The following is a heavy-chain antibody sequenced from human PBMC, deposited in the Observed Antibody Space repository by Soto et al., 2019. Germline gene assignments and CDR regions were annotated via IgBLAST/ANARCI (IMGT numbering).Heavy chain of an antibody. Sequence: SEALSLPCTVSGDSISSATHYWNWIRQHPGKGLEWIGYVSSSGNSYYSPSLKSRVFMSVDTSKNLFSLKLSSVTAADTALYYCVGRLTSIYNYCDSWGQG. J-gene: IGHJ4*02. V-gene: IGHV4-31*03. D-gene: IGHD2-8*01. CDR3: VGRLTSIYNYCDS. CDR1: GDSISSATHY. CDR2: VSSSGNS.